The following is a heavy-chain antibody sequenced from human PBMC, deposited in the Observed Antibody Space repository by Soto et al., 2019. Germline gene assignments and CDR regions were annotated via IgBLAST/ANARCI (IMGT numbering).Heavy chain of an antibody. CDR2: ISYDGSNK. Sequence: GGSLRLSCAASGFTFSSYGMHWVRQAPGKGLEWVAVISYDGSNKYYADSVKGRFTISRDNSKNTLYLQMNSLRAEDTAVYYCSNDQVSYVDYWGQGTLVTVSS. D-gene: IGHD1-20*01. V-gene: IGHV3-30*18. CDR1: GFTFSSYG. CDR3: SNDQVSYVDY. J-gene: IGHJ4*02.